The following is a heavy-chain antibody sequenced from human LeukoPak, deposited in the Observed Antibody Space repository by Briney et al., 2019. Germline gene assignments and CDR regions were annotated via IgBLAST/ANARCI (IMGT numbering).Heavy chain of an antibody. CDR1: GYSFTTYW. D-gene: IGHD5-24*01. V-gene: IGHV5-51*01. Sequence: GESLKISCKGSGYSFTTYWIAWVRQMPGKGLEWMGIIYPGDSDTRYSPSFQGQVTISADKSISTAYLQWSSLKASDTAMYYCAAQRGALNGYKDYWGQGTLVTVSS. CDR3: AAQRGALNGYKDY. J-gene: IGHJ4*02. CDR2: IYPGDSDT.